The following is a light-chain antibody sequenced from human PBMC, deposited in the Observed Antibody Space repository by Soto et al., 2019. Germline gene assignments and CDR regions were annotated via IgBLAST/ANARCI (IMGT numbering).Light chain of an antibody. J-gene: IGKJ4*01. V-gene: IGKV3-11*01. CDR3: QQRNNWPPT. CDR1: QSVRND. CDR2: SAS. Sequence: EIVLTQSPATLFLSPGERATLSCRASQSVRNDLVWYHQKRGQAPRLLIYSASNRAAGIPPRFSASGSGTDFTLTISSLEPEDFAVYYCQQRNNWPPTFGGVTKVEMK.